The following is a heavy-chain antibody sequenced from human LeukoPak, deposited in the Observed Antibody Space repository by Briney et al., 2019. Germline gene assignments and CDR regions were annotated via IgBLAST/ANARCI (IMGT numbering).Heavy chain of an antibody. V-gene: IGHV5-51*01. CDR1: GYIFTTYC. J-gene: IGHJ3*02. D-gene: IGHD2-2*03. CDR3: ARRSGSCSNNICYSDDAFDI. CDR2: VCPGDSNT. Sequence: GESLKISCEASGYIFTTYCIAWVGQMPGKGLECMAIVCPGDSNTRYSPSFQGQVTISADKSISTAYLQWSSLKASDTAMYYCARRSGSCSNNICYSDDAFDIWGQGTMVTVSS.